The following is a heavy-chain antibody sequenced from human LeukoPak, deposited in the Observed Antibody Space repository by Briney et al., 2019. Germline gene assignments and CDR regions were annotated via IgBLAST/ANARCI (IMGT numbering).Heavy chain of an antibody. J-gene: IGHJ5*02. Sequence: GGSLRLSCAASGFIFSNYAMHWVRQAPGKGLEWVAVISYDGSNKYYADSVKGRFTISRDNSKNTLFLQMNSLRTEDMAVYYCARDLDSSSWYILWFDPWGQGTLVTVSS. V-gene: IGHV3-30-3*01. CDR1: GFIFSNYA. D-gene: IGHD6-13*01. CDR2: ISYDGSNK. CDR3: ARDLDSSSWYILWFDP.